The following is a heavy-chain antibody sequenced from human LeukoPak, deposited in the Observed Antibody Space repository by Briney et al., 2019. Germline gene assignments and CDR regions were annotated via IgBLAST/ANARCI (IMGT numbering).Heavy chain of an antibody. Sequence: ASVKVSCKASGYTFTRYCISWVRQAPGQGGEGVGGISAYNGNTNYAQKLQGRVTMTTDTYTSTAYMELRSLRSDDAAVYYCAREWGTYGDYYYYYYYMDVWGKGTTVTVSS. D-gene: IGHD4-17*01. V-gene: IGHV1-18*01. CDR3: AREWGTYGDYYYYYYYMDV. J-gene: IGHJ6*03. CDR2: ISAYNGNT. CDR1: GYTFTRYC.